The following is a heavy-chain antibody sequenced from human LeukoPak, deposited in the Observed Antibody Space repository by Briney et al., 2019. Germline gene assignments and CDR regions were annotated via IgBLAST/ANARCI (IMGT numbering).Heavy chain of an antibody. D-gene: IGHD1-26*01. CDR2: INPNSGGT. V-gene: IGHV1-2*02. CDR3: ARDSREWELLTSVYFDY. Sequence: EASVKVSCKASGYTFTGYYMHWVRQAPGQGLEWMGWINPNSGGTNYAQKFQGRVTMTRDTSISTAYMELSRLRSDDTAVYYCARDSREWELLTSVYFDYWGQGTLVTVSS. J-gene: IGHJ4*02. CDR1: GYTFTGYY.